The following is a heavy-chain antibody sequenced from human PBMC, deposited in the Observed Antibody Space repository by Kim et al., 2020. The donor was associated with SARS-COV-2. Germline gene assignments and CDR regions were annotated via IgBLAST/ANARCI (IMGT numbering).Heavy chain of an antibody. D-gene: IGHD3-22*01. CDR3: ARDLGYYYDSSGYLHYYYYYGMDV. CDR1: GYTFTSYG. CDR2: ISAYNGNT. J-gene: IGHJ6*02. Sequence: ASVKVSCKASGYTFTSYGISWVRQAPGQGLEWMGWISAYNGNTNYAQKLQGRVTMTTDTSTSTAYMELRSLRSDDTAVYYCARDLGYYYDSSGYLHYYYYYGMDVWGQGTTGTVSS. V-gene: IGHV1-18*01.